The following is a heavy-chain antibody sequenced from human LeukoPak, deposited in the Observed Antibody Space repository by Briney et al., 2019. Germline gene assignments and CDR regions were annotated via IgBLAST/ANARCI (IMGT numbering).Heavy chain of an antibody. CDR2: IKSDGGT. CDR1: GFTFSTYW. Sequence: GRSLRLSCAASGFTFSTYWMHWVRQAPGKGRVWVSRIKSDGGTNYADSVKGRFTISRDNAKKTVSLQMNSLRPEDTGVYYCARAPSEIGGYYPEYFRHWGQGTLVTVSS. CDR3: ARAPSEIGGYYPEYFRH. D-gene: IGHD3-22*01. J-gene: IGHJ1*01. V-gene: IGHV3-74*01.